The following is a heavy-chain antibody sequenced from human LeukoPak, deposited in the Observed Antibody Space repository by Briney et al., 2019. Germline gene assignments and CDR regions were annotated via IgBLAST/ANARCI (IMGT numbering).Heavy chain of an antibody. CDR2: IIPILGIA. CDR3: AREGPADYDFRSGYQYYFDY. J-gene: IGHJ4*02. D-gene: IGHD3-3*01. Sequence: SVKVSCKASGGTFSSYAISWVRQAPGQGLEWMGRIIPILGIANYAQKFQGRVTITADKSTSTAYMELSSLRSEDTAVYYCAREGPADYDFRSGYQYYFDYWGQGTLVTVSS. V-gene: IGHV1-69*04. CDR1: GGTFSSYA.